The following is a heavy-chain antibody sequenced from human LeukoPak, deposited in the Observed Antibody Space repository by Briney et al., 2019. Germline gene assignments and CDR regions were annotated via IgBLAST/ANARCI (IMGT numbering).Heavy chain of an antibody. CDR2: IYDIGST. CDR1: GGSVSSYY. CDR3: ARASPDYYYYYYMDV. Sequence: SETLSLTCTVSGGSVSSYYWSWIRQPPGKGLEWIGYIYDIGSTKYNPSLKSRVTISVDTSKNQFSLKLSSVTAADTAVYYCARASPDYYYYYYMDVWGKGTTVTVSS. J-gene: IGHJ6*03. V-gene: IGHV4-59*02.